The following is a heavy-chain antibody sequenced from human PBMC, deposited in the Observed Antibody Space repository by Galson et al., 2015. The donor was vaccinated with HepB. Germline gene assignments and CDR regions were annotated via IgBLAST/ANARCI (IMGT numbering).Heavy chain of an antibody. Sequence: SLRLSCAASGFTFSRSSMHWVRQAPGKGLEWVAVISYDGSNKYYADSVKGRFTISRDNSKNTLYLQMNSLRAEDTAVYYCAKDHSASYGSGTYEDYWGQGTLVTVSS. CDR1: GFTFSRSS. D-gene: IGHD3-10*01. V-gene: IGHV3-30*18. CDR2: ISYDGSNK. CDR3: AKDHSASYGSGTYEDY. J-gene: IGHJ4*02.